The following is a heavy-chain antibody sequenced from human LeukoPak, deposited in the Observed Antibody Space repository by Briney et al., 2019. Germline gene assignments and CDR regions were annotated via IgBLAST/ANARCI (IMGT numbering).Heavy chain of an antibody. CDR1: GLDFSKFA. CDR2: TRNKANSYIT. D-gene: IGHD1-26*01. J-gene: IGHJ4*02. Sequence: GGSLRLSCATSGLDFSKFAMSWVRQAPGKGLEWVGRTRNKANSYITEYAASVKGRFTISRDDSKNSLYLQMSSLKTDDTAMYYCASIRGTFGYWGQGTLVTVSS. V-gene: IGHV3-72*01. CDR3: ASIRGTFGY.